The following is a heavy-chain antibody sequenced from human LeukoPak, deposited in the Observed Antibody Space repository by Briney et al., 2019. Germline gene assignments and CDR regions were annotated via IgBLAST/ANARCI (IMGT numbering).Heavy chain of an antibody. CDR3: AREGKWFGSFYYYMAV. CDR1: GGSVSEYY. D-gene: IGHD3-10*01. V-gene: IGHV4-4*07. Sequence: SETLSLTCNVSGGSVSEYYWSWIRQPAGKVLEWLGRIYGSGSTNYNRSLKSRVSMALHTSKTQFSLKVSSVTAADTGVYLWAREGKWFGSFYYYMAVWGKGTTVTVS. CDR2: IYGSGST. J-gene: IGHJ6*03.